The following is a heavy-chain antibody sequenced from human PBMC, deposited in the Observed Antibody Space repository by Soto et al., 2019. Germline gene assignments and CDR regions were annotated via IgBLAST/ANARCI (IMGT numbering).Heavy chain of an antibody. CDR1: GYTFTSYA. J-gene: IGHJ5*02. V-gene: IGHV1-3*01. CDR2: INAGNGNT. Sequence: QVQLVQSGAEVKKPGASVKVSCKASGYTFTSYAMHWVRQAPGQRLEWMGWINAGNGNTKYSQKFQGRVTITRDTSASTADMELSSLRSEDTAVYYCAGGRAGYSSSSEVWFDPWGQGTLVTVSS. D-gene: IGHD6-6*01. CDR3: AGGRAGYSSSSEVWFDP.